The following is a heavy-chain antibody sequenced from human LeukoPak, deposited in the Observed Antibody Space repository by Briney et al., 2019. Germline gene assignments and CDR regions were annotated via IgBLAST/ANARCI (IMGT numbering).Heavy chain of an antibody. J-gene: IGHJ6*03. Sequence: SETLSLTCTVSGGSISSSSYYWDWIRQPPGKGLEWIGSIYYSGSTYYNPSLKSRVTISVDTSKNQFSLKLSSVTAADTAVYYCARLTSCGGDCYPNDYYYYYMDVWGKGTTVTISS. CDR2: IYYSGST. D-gene: IGHD2-21*02. V-gene: IGHV4-39*07. CDR1: GGSISSSSYY. CDR3: ARLTSCGGDCYPNDYYYYYMDV.